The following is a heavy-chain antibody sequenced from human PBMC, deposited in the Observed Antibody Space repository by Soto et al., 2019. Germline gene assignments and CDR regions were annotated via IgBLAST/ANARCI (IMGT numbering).Heavy chain of an antibody. CDR1: GFTFSSYG. V-gene: IGHV3-33*01. J-gene: IGHJ4*02. CDR2: IWYDGSNK. CDR3: XXXXXXXXXXXXXDVDY. Sequence: QVQLVESGGGVVQPGRSLRLSCAASGFTFSSYGMHWVRQAPGKGLEWVAVIWYDGSNKYYADSVKGRFTISRDNSKXXXXXXXXXXXXXXXXXXXXXXXXXXXXXXXXXDVDYWGQGTLVTVSS.